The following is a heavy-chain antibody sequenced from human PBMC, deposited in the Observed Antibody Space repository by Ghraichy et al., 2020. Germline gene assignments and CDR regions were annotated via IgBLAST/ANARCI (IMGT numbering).Heavy chain of an antibody. V-gene: IGHV3-23*01. Sequence: GGSLRLSCAASGFTFSSYAMTWVRQAPGKGLGGVSTISGSGGSTYYADSVKGRFTISRDNSKNTLYLQMNSLRAEDTAIYYCAKNILGYSDVWGQGTTVAVSS. J-gene: IGHJ6*02. CDR2: ISGSGGST. D-gene: IGHD2-15*01. CDR1: GFTFSSYA. CDR3: AKNILGYSDV.